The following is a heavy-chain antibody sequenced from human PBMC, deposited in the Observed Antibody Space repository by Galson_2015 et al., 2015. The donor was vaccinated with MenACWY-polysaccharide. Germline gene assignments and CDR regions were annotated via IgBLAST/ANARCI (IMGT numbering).Heavy chain of an antibody. J-gene: IGHJ6*02. CDR3: AKDVVTYYYYYAMDV. V-gene: IGHV3-30*18. CDR1: GFTFNNYG. D-gene: IGHD2-15*01. CDR2: ISYDGGNK. Sequence: SLRLSCAASGFTFNNYGMHWVRQAPGKGLEWVAVISYDGGNKYYTDSVKGQFTSSRDNSKNTLYLQMNSLRAEDTAVYYCAKDVVTYYYYYAMDVWGQGTTVTVSS.